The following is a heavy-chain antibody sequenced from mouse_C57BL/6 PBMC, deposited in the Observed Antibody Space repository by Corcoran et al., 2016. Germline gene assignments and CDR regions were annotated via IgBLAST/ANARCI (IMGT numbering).Heavy chain of an antibody. CDR1: GYTFTDYY. J-gene: IGHJ3*01. D-gene: IGHD2-13*01. Sequence: EVQLQQSGPELVKPGASVKISCKASGYTFTDYYMNWVKQSHGKSLEWIGDINPNNGGTSYNQKFKGKATLTVDKSSSTAYMELRSLTSEDSAVYYCASKDDGDPLFAYWGQGTLVTVSA. CDR2: INPNNGGT. V-gene: IGHV1-26*01. CDR3: ASKDDGDPLFAY.